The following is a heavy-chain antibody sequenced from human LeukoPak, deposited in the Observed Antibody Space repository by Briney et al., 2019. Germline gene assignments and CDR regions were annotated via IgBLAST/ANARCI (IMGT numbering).Heavy chain of an antibody. D-gene: IGHD3-22*01. CDR3: ARDLDSSGYYFDY. Sequence: SETLSLTCTVSGGSISSSIYYWGWIRQPPGKGLEWIGSIYYSGSTYYNPSLKSRVTISVDTSKTQFSLKLSSVTAADTAVYYCARDLDSSGYYFDYWGQGTLVTVSS. CDR1: GGSISSSIYY. J-gene: IGHJ4*02. V-gene: IGHV4-39*07. CDR2: IYYSGST.